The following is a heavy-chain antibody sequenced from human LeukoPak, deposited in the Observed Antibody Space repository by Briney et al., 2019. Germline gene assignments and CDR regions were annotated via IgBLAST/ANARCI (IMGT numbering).Heavy chain of an antibody. Sequence: GGSLRLSCAASGFTFSSSAMNWVRQAPGKGLEWVSSINNVASHIYYAHSVRGRFTISRDNAKNSLYLQMNSLSDEDTAVYYCARDPTQYLRYGHFDYWGQGTLVTVSS. V-gene: IGHV3-21*01. CDR1: GFTFSSSA. D-gene: IGHD5/OR15-5a*01. CDR3: ARDPTQYLRYGHFDY. CDR2: INNVASHI. J-gene: IGHJ4*02.